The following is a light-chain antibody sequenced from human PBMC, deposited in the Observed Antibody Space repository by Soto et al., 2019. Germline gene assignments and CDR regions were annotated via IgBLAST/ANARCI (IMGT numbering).Light chain of an antibody. V-gene: IGLV1-40*01. CDR1: SSNIGAGYD. Sequence: QSVLTQPPSVSGALGQRVTISCTGSSSNIGAGYDVHWYQQFPGTAPKLLIYGNNNRPSGVPDRFSGSKSGTSASLAITGLQSDDEADFYCQSYDSSLRGSVFGTGTQLTVL. CDR2: GNN. J-gene: IGLJ6*01. CDR3: QSYDSSLRGSV.